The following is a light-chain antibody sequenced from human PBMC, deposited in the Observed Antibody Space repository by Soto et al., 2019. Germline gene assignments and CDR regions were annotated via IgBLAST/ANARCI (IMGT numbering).Light chain of an antibody. J-gene: IGLJ2*01. Sequence: QSVLTQPASVSGSPGQSITISCTGTSSDVGGYNYVSWYQQHPGKAPKLMIYDVSNRPSGVSNRFSGSKSGNTASLTISGLQAEDEADYYCNSYTSNNTVVFGGGTQLTVL. CDR1: SSDVGGYNY. CDR2: DVS. V-gene: IGLV2-14*01. CDR3: NSYTSNNTVV.